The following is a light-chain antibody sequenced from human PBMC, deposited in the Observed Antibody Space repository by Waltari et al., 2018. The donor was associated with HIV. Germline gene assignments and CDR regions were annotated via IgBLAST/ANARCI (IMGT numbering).Light chain of an antibody. V-gene: IGLV3-1*01. Sequence: SYELTQPPSVSVSPGQTASITCSGDKLEDKYVCWYQQKPGQSPVLVIYQDSKRPSGSPERFSVSNSGNTATLTISGTQAMDEADYYCQAWDSSSWVFGGGTKLTVL. CDR1: KLEDKY. J-gene: IGLJ3*02. CDR2: QDS. CDR3: QAWDSSSWV.